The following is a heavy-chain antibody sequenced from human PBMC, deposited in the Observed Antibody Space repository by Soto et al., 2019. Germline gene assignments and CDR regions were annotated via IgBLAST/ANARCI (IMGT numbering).Heavy chain of an antibody. CDR1: GFTFSNYG. Sequence: GGSLRLSCAASGFTFSNYGMNWVRQAPGKGLEWVSGVSASGSITSYADSAKGRFTISRDNAKNTVFLQMTGLRAEDTAVYFCAKGDCSGGRCYRGFDYWGQGTLVTVSS. V-gene: IGHV3-23*01. J-gene: IGHJ4*02. D-gene: IGHD2-15*01. CDR2: VSASGSIT. CDR3: AKGDCSGGRCYRGFDY.